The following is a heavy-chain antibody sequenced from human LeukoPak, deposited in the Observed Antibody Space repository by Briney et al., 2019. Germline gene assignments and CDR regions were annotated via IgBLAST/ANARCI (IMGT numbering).Heavy chain of an antibody. D-gene: IGHD2-8*01. CDR2: INPNSGGT. J-gene: IGHJ4*02. CDR3: ARELKANGVCFRY. Sequence: ASVKVSCKASGYTFTGYYMHWVRQAPGQGLEWMGWINPNSGGTSYAQKFQGRVTMTRDTSISTAYMELSRLRSDDTAVYYCARELKANGVCFRYWGQGTLVTVSS. V-gene: IGHV1-2*02. CDR1: GYTFTGYY.